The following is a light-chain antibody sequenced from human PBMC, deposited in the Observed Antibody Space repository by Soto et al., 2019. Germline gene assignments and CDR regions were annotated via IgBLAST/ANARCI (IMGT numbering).Light chain of an antibody. J-gene: IGLJ2*01. CDR1: SSDVGRFNY. Sequence: QSALTQPASVSGSPGQSITISCTGTSSDVGRFNYVSWYQQHPGNPPKLIIFDVTRRPSGVSNRFSGSKSGNAASLTISGLQAEDEANYYCSSFVGTSILVVFGGGPSSPS. V-gene: IGLV2-14*01. CDR3: SSFVGTSILVV. CDR2: DVT.